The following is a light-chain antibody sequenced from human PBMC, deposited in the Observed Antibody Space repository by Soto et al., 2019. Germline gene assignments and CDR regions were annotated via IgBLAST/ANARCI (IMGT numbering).Light chain of an antibody. J-gene: IGKJ4*01. V-gene: IGKV3-11*01. CDR1: QSISSY. Sequence: EIVLTQSPATLSLSPGERATLSCRASQSISSYLAWYQQKPGQAPRLLIYDASNRATGIPARFSGSGSATDFTLTISSLEPEDFAVYFCQQRRNWPFTFGGGTKLEIK. CDR3: QQRRNWPFT. CDR2: DAS.